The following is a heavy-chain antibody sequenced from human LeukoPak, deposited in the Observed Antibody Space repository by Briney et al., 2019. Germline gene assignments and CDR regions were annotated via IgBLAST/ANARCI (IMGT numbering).Heavy chain of an antibody. CDR1: GFTFDDYG. CDR3: ARAGRGWFGELALSAFDI. Sequence: GGSLRLSCAASGFTFDDYGMSWVRQAPGKGLEWVSGINWNGGSTGYADSVKGRFTISRDNAKNSLYLQMNSLGAEDTALYYCARAGRGWFGELALSAFDIWGQRTMVTVSS. D-gene: IGHD3-10*01. J-gene: IGHJ3*02. CDR2: INWNGGST. V-gene: IGHV3-20*04.